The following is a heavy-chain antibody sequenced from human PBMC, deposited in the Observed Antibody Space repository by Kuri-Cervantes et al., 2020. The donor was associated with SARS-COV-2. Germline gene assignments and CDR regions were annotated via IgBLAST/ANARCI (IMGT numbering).Heavy chain of an antibody. D-gene: IGHD3-3*01. CDR2: IYPGDSDT. J-gene: IGHJ4*02. V-gene: IGHV5-51*01. Sequence: GESLKISCKGSGYSFTSYWIGWVRQMPGKGLEWMGIIYPGDSDTRYRPSFQGQVTISADKSISTAYLQWSSLKASDTTMYYCAIRAPLDFWSGYYTYYFDYWGQGTLVTVSS. CDR3: AIRAPLDFWSGYYTYYFDY. CDR1: GYSFTSYW.